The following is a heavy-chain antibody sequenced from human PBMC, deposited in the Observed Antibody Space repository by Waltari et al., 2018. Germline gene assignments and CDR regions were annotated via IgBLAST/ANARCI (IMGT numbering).Heavy chain of an antibody. J-gene: IGHJ6*02. CDR1: GFTFSSFW. CDR3: ARVSRRTYRSPVHGRHYYYGMYV. Sequence: EEQLVESGGGLVQPGDSLRLSCAASGFTFSSFWMNWVRQAPGKGPLWVSRISTDASDTTYADSVKGRFTISRDNARNTLDLQMNRLKAEDTAVYFCARVSRRTYRSPVHGRHYYYGMYVWGQGTTVTVSS. D-gene: IGHD1-1*01. CDR2: ISTDASDT. V-gene: IGHV3-74*03.